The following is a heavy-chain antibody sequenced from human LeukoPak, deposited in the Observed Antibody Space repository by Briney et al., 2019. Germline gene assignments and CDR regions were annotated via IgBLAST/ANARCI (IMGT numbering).Heavy chain of an antibody. CDR3: ARLRGYGSGNYPVEP. CDR1: GFTSSDYY. J-gene: IGHJ5*02. D-gene: IGHD3-10*01. Sequence: GGSLRLSCAASGFTSSDYYMTWIRQAPGKGLEWVSYISRSSSDTNYVDSVKGRFTISRDNAKNSLYLQTNSLRAEDTAVYYCARLRGYGSGNYPVEPWGQGALVTVSS. CDR2: ISRSSSDT. V-gene: IGHV3-11*03.